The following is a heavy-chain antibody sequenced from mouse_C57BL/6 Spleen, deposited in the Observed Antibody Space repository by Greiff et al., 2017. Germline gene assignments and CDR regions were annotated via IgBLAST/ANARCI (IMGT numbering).Heavy chain of an antibody. CDR2: IYPGSGST. V-gene: IGHV1-55*01. Sequence: QVQLKQPGAELVKPGASVKMSCKASGYTFTSYWITWVKQRPGQGLEWIGDIYPGSGSTNYNEKFKSKATLTVDTSSSTAYMQHSSLTSEDSAVYYCARWGTSYPLYAMDYWGQGTSVTVSS. CDR1: GYTFTSYW. CDR3: ARWGTSYPLYAMDY. J-gene: IGHJ4*01. D-gene: IGHD5-5*01.